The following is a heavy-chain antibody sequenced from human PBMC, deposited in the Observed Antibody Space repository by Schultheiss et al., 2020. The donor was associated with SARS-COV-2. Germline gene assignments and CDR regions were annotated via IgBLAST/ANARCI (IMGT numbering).Heavy chain of an antibody. Sequence: SETLSLTCAVYGGSFSGYYWSWIRQPPGKGLEWIGEINHSGSTNYNPSLKSRVTISVDTSKNQFSLKLSSVTAADTAVYYCARGPYCGGDCYSGYYYYGMDVWGQGTTVTVSS. D-gene: IGHD2-21*01. CDR3: ARGPYCGGDCYSGYYYYGMDV. J-gene: IGHJ6*02. CDR2: INHSGST. V-gene: IGHV4-34*01. CDR1: GGSFSGYY.